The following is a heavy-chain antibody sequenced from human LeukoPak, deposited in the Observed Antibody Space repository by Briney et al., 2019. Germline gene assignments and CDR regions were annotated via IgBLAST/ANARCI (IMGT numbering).Heavy chain of an antibody. D-gene: IGHD3-10*01. CDR1: GGSISSSTYY. CDR2: IYYSGLT. J-gene: IGHJ4*02. Sequence: NTSETLSLTCTVSGGSISSSTYYWGWIRQPPGKGLEWIGSIYYSGLTYYNPSLESRVTISVDTSKNQFSLKLSSVTAADTAIYYCAKHYMGSSYNRGLDYWGQGTLVTVSS. V-gene: IGHV4-39*01. CDR3: AKHYMGSSYNRGLDY.